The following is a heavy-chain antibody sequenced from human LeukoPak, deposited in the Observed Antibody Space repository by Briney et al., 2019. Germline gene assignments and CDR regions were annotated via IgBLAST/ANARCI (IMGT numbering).Heavy chain of an antibody. CDR1: GGSISSYY. D-gene: IGHD6-13*01. CDR2: IYTSGST. V-gene: IGHV4-4*07. Sequence: PSETLSLTCTVSGGSISSYYWSWIRQPAGKGLEWIGRIYTSGSTNYNPSLKSRVTMSVDTSKNQFSLKLSSVTAADTAVYYCASGFLYSSSWYEDYWGQGTLVTVSS. J-gene: IGHJ4*02. CDR3: ASGFLYSSSWYEDY.